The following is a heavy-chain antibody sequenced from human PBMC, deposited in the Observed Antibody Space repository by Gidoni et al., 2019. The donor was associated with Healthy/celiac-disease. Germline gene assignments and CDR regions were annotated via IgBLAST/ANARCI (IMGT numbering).Heavy chain of an antibody. Sequence: EVQLVESGGGLIQPGGSLRLSCAASGFTVSSNYMSWVRQAPGKGLEWVSVIYSGGSTYYADSVKGRFTISRDNSKNTLYLQMNSLRAEDTAVYYCARDRPIAVAGKGNWFDPWGQGTLVTVSS. D-gene: IGHD6-19*01. J-gene: IGHJ5*02. V-gene: IGHV3-53*01. CDR1: GFTVSSNY. CDR3: ARDRPIAVAGKGNWFDP. CDR2: IYSGGST.